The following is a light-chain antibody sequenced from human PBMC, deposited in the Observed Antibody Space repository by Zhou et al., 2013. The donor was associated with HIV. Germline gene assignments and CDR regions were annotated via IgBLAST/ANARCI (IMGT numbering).Light chain of an antibody. V-gene: IGKV3-20*01. CDR1: QSVTRNF. J-gene: IGKJ1*01. CDR2: GAS. CDR3: QQYGSSPRT. Sequence: EIVMTQSPATLSVSPGERATLSCRASQSVTRNFLAWYQQHPGQAPRLLIYGASSRATGIPDRFSGSGSGTDFTLTISRLEPEDFAVYYCQQYGSSPRTFGPGTKVEIQ.